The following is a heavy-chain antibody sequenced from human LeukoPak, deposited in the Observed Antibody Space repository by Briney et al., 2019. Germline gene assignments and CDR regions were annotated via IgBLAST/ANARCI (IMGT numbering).Heavy chain of an antibody. J-gene: IGHJ4*02. CDR1: GGSIGSYY. V-gene: IGHV4-59*12. Sequence: SETLSLTCTVSGGSIGSYYWSWIRQPPGKGLEWIGYIYYSGSTNYNPSLKSRVTISVDTSKNQFSLKLSSVTAADAAVYCCARGRIDFWSGYYLGSDYWGQGTLVTVSS. D-gene: IGHD3-3*01. CDR3: ARGRIDFWSGYYLGSDY. CDR2: IYYSGST.